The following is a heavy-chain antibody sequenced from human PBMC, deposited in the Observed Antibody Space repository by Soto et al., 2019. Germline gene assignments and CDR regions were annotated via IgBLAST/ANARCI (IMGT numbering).Heavy chain of an antibody. V-gene: IGHV1-24*01. CDR2: FEPEDGEI. CDR1: LSEVS. CDR3: ATQALMSSHPGVGATYFDH. D-gene: IGHD3-3*01. J-gene: IGHJ4*02. Sequence: LSEVSIHWMRQAPGMGLQWMGGFEPEDGEIVHAQMFQGRVTMTEGASTDTVYMELNSLKSEDTAVYYCATQALMSSHPGVGATYFDHWGQGTLVTVS.